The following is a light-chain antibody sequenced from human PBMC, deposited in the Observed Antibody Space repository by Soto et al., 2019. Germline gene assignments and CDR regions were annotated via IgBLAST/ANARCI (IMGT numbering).Light chain of an antibody. CDR2: EVT. CDR3: CSHAGDNTYV. V-gene: IGLV2-8*01. Sequence: QSVLTQAPSASGSPGQSVTISCTGTSSDVGGYNYVSWYQQHPGKAPKLMIYEVTKRPSGVPDRFSGSKSGNTASLTVSGLQAEDEADYFCCSHAGDNTYVFGTGTKVTV. CDR1: SSDVGGYNY. J-gene: IGLJ1*01.